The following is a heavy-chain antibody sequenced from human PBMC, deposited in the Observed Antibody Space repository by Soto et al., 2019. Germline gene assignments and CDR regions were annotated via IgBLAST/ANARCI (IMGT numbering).Heavy chain of an antibody. J-gene: IGHJ4*02. D-gene: IGHD3-10*01. CDR3: ARTDWNEYYYGSGIYYNRLFDY. CDR2: ISAYNGNS. Sequence: QVQLVQSGAEVKKPGASVKVSCKASGYTFTSYGISWVRQAPGQGLEWMGWISAYNGNSNYAQKLQGRVTMTTDTTTSTAYMELRSLRSDDTAVNYCARTDWNEYYYGSGIYYNRLFDYWGQGTLVTVSS. CDR1: GYTFTSYG. V-gene: IGHV1-18*01.